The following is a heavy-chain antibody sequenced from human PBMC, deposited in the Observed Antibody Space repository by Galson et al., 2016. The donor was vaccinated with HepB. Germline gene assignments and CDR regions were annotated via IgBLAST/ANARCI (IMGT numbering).Heavy chain of an antibody. CDR3: GKDTWGTVTDWYFDL. J-gene: IGHJ2*01. CDR1: GFTFDDFA. D-gene: IGHD4-17*01. V-gene: IGHV3-9*01. CDR2: ISSNSGYI. Sequence: SLRLSCAASGFTFDDFAMHWVRRAPGKGLEWVAGISSNSGYIDYGDSVKGQFTISRDNAKRSLYLQMNSLRAEDTALYHCGKDTWGTVTDWYFDLWGRGTLVTVSS.